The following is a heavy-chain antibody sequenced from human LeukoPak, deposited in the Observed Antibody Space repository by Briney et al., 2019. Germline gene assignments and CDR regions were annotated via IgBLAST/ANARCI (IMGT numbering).Heavy chain of an antibody. J-gene: IGHJ3*02. CDR1: GFTFDDYC. D-gene: IGHD1-1*01. CDR2: INWNGGST. V-gene: IGHV3-20*04. Sequence: GGALRLSCAASGFTFDDYCMSWVRPAPRKGLEWVSGINWNGGSTGYADSVKGRFTISRDNAKNSLYLQMNSLRAEDTALYYCARPTGTLDAFDIWGQGTMVTVSS. CDR3: ARPTGTLDAFDI.